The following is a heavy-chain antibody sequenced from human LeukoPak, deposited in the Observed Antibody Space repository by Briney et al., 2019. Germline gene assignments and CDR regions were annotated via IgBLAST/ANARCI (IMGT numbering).Heavy chain of an antibody. J-gene: IGHJ5*02. D-gene: IGHD3-3*01. CDR3: ATDAFGVVENWFDP. CDR1: GYTLTELP. CDR2: FDPEDGET. V-gene: IGHV1-24*01. Sequence: ASVKVSCKVSGYTLTELPMHRVRQAPGKGLEWMGGFDPEDGETIYAQKFQGRVTMTGDTSTDTAYMELSSLRSEDTAVYYCATDAFGVVENWFDPWGQGTLVTVSS.